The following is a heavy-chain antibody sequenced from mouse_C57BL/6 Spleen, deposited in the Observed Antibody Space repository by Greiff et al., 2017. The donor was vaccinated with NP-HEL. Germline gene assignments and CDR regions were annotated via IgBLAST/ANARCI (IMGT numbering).Heavy chain of an antibody. V-gene: IGHV1-72*01. CDR3: ARSSYYGSSYYYAMDY. D-gene: IGHD1-1*01. CDR1: GYTFTSYW. Sequence: QVQLQQSGAELVKPGASVKLSCKASGYTFTSYWMHWVKQRPGRGLEWIGRIDPNSGGTTYNEKFKSKATLTVDKPSSTAYVQLSSLTSEDSAVYYCARSSYYGSSYYYAMDYWGQGTSVTVSS. J-gene: IGHJ4*01. CDR2: IDPNSGGT.